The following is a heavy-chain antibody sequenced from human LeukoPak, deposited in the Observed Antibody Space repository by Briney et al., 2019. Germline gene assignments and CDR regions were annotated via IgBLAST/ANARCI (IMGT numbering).Heavy chain of an antibody. CDR2: INPNSGGT. CDR3: ARDGTVVSKRRFDY. Sequence: ASVKVSCKASGYTFTGYYMHWVRQAPGQGLEWMGWINPNSGGTNYAQKFQGRVTMTRDTSISTAYMELSRLRSDDTAVYYCARDGTVVSKRRFDYWGQGTLVTVSS. D-gene: IGHD4-23*01. CDR1: GYTFTGYY. J-gene: IGHJ4*02. V-gene: IGHV1-2*02.